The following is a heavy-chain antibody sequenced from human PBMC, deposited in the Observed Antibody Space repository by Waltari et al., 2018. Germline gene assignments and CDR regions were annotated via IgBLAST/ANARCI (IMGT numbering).Heavy chain of an antibody. CDR2: INHDGTT. CDR1: GYFINTGFY. D-gene: IGHD2-2*03. CDR3: TRQVLGYCTSAACRRLES. V-gene: IGHV4-38-2*01. J-gene: IGHJ4*02. Sequence: QVQLQESGPGLVKPSETLSLTCDVSGYFINTGFYWGWPRPPPGKGLVWVGTINHDGTTFYSPSLNSRVTMSMDMSKNQISLKLKSVTAADTAVYYCTRQVLGYCTSAACRRLESWGQGTLVTVSS.